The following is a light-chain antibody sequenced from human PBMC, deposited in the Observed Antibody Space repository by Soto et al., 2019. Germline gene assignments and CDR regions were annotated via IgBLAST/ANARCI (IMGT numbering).Light chain of an antibody. J-gene: IGLJ2*01. V-gene: IGLV2-14*01. CDR2: EVS. CDR3: ISYTSSNTRV. CDR1: SSDVGGHKF. Sequence: QSALTQPASVSGSFGQSITISCTGTSSDVGGHKFGSWYQQHPGKAPKLMIYEVSNRPSGVSNRFSGSKSGNTASLTISGLQAEDEADYYCISYTSSNTRVFGGGTKLTVL.